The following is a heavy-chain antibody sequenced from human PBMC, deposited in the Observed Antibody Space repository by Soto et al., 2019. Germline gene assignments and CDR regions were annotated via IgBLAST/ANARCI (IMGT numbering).Heavy chain of an antibody. J-gene: IGHJ4*02. CDR2: IYYSGST. D-gene: IGHD1-7*01. V-gene: IGHV4-39*01. Sequence: SETLSLTCTVSGGSISSSSYYWGWTRQPPGKGLEWIGSIYYSGSTYYNPSLKSRVTISVDTSKNQFSLKLSSVTAADTAVYYCARHGRDPITGTTLAYDYWGQGTLVTVSS. CDR3: ARHGRDPITGTTLAYDY. CDR1: GGSISSSSYY.